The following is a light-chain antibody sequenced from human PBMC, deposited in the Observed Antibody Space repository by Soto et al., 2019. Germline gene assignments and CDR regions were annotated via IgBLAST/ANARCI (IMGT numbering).Light chain of an antibody. CDR1: QSVSSSY. V-gene: IGKV3-20*01. J-gene: IGKJ1*01. Sequence: IVLTQSPGTLSLSPGERATLSCRASQSVSSSYFAWYQQKPGQAPRPLIYGASSRAIGIPDRFSGSGSGTDFTLTISRLEPEDFAVYYCQQYGSSPWTFGRGTKVDIK. CDR3: QQYGSSPWT. CDR2: GAS.